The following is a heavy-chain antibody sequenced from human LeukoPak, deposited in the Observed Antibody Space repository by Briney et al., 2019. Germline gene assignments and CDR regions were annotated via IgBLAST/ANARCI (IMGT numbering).Heavy chain of an antibody. J-gene: IGHJ4*02. Sequence: GGSLRLSCVASGFTMSTYAMSWVRQAPGKGLEWVSAITSDGSGTYYADSVKGRFTISRDNSKNTLYLQMDSLRAEDTAVYYCVARVVLPYWGQGTLVTVSS. CDR1: GFTMSTYA. CDR3: VARVVLPY. D-gene: IGHD3-3*01. V-gene: IGHV3-23*01. CDR2: ITSDGSGT.